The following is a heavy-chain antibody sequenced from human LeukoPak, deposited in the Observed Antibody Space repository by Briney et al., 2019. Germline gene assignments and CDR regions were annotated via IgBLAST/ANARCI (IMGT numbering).Heavy chain of an antibody. V-gene: IGHV3-23*01. Sequence: GGSLRLSCAASGFTFSSYAMSWVRQAPGKGLEWVSAISGSGGSTYYADSVKGRFTISRDNSKNTLYLQMNSLRAEDTAVYYCAKDGAITMFGVGDLDYWGQGTLVTVSS. CDR2: ISGSGGST. CDR1: GFTFSSYA. J-gene: IGHJ4*02. D-gene: IGHD3-3*01. CDR3: AKDGAITMFGVGDLDY.